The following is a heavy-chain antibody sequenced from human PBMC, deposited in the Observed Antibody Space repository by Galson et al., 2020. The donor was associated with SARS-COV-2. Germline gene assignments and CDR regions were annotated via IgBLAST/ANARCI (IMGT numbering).Heavy chain of an antibody. J-gene: IGHJ4*02. CDR1: GFSFRVFA. D-gene: IGHD2-8*01. V-gene: IGHV3-11*04. CDR3: VRDNVNGGYFDY. Sequence: GESLKISCAASGFSFRVFAMSWVRQAPGKGLQWVSYINSNSRTKYYADSVKGRFTISRDNAENSLYLQMNNLRDEDTAVYYCVRDNVNGGYFDYWGQGTLVTVSS. CDR2: INSNSRTK.